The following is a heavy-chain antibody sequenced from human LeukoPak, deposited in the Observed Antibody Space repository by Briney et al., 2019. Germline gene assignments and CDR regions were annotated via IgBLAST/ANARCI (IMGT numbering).Heavy chain of an antibody. V-gene: IGHV4-59*04. CDR2: IYYSGST. CDR3: AAAGRWFDP. Sequence: PSETLPLTCTVSGGSISSYYWSWIRQPAGKGLEWIGSIYYSGSTYYNPSLKSRVTISVDTSKNQFSLKLSSVTAADTAVYYCAAAGRWFDPWGQGTLVTVSS. J-gene: IGHJ5*02. D-gene: IGHD6-13*01. CDR1: GGSISSYY.